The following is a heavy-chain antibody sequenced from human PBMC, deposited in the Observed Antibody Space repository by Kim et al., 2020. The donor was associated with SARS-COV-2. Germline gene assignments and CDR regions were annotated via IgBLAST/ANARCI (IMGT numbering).Heavy chain of an antibody. V-gene: IGHV3-21*01. Sequence: ADSVKGRFTISIDNAKNSLYLQMNSLRAEDTAVYYCARGPRGYSYGYVDYWGQGTLVTVSS. D-gene: IGHD5-18*01. J-gene: IGHJ4*02. CDR3: ARGPRGYSYGYVDY.